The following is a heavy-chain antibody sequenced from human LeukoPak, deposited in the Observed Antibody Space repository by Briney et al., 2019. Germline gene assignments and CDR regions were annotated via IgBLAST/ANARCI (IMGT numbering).Heavy chain of an antibody. J-gene: IGHJ4*02. Sequence: VMLGWSLRLSCSASGFAFSGFAMGWVRQAPGKGLEWVSSISGSGGNRYYADSVEGRFTISRDNSNNTLSLQMNSLRGDDTALYYCARGRGGDYVPSRFDFWGQGTLVIVSS. CDR1: GFAFSGFA. V-gene: IGHV3-23*01. CDR3: ARGRGGDYVPSRFDF. D-gene: IGHD4-17*01. CDR2: ISGSGGNR.